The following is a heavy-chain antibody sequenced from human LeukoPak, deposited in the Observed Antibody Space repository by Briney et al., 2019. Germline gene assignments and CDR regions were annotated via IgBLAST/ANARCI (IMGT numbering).Heavy chain of an antibody. J-gene: IGHJ5*02. CDR1: GGTFSSYA. Sequence: SVKVSCKASGGTFSSYAISWVRQAPGRGLEWMGGIIPIFGTANYAQKFQGRVTITADESTSTAYMELSSLRSEDTAVYYCARDTASGSPGFDPWGQGTLVTVSS. CDR3: ARDTASGSPGFDP. D-gene: IGHD1-26*01. CDR2: IIPIFGTA. V-gene: IGHV1-69*13.